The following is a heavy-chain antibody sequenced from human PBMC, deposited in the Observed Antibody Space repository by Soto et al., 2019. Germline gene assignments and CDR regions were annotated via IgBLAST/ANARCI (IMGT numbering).Heavy chain of an antibody. V-gene: IGHV3-23*01. CDR2: ISGSGGRK. CDR1: GFTFSSYA. CDR3: AKDIPPWVPAFLPSRVGSYFDY. Sequence: GGSLRLSCAASGFTFSSYAMSWVRQAPGKGLEWVSAISGSGGRKYYADSVKGRFTISRDNSKNTLYLQKNSLSAEETTVYYCAKDIPPWVPAFLPSRVGSYFDYWGQGTLVTVSS. D-gene: IGHD2-2*01. J-gene: IGHJ4*02.